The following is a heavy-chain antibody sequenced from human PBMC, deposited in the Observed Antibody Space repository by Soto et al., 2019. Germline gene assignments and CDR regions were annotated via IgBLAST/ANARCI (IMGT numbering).Heavy chain of an antibody. D-gene: IGHD3-10*01. J-gene: IGHJ4*02. CDR2: INPILSMS. CDR3: ASSYGSGYRAFDH. CDR1: GDTFSFYS. Sequence: QVQLVQSGAEVKRPGSSVKVSCKASGDTFSFYSIIWVRQAPGLGLEWMGRINPILSMSNYAQRFQGRVTMTADKSTSTAYMELSSLRSEDTAIYYCASSYGSGYRAFDHWGQGALVTVSS. V-gene: IGHV1-69*02.